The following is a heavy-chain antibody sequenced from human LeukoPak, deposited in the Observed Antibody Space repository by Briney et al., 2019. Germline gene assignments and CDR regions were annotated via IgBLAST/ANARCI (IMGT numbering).Heavy chain of an antibody. V-gene: IGHV3-30*02. CDR3: AKLGSYNWNYAGYYFDY. CDR1: GFTFRSHG. D-gene: IGHD1-7*01. Sequence: PGGSLRLSCAASGFTFRSHGMHWVRQAPGKGLEWVAFIWYDGSNKYYTDSVKGRFTISRDNSKNTLYLQMNSLRAEDTAVYYCAKLGSYNWNYAGYYFDYWGQGTLVTVSS. J-gene: IGHJ4*02. CDR2: IWYDGSNK.